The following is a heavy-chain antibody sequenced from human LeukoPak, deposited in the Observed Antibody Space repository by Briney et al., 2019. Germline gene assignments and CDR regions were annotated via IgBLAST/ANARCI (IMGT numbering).Heavy chain of an antibody. Sequence: PGGSLRLSCAASGFTISHNYMSWVRQAPGKGLEWVSVIYDDDRTYYADSVKGRFTISRDNSMNTLYLQMNSLRAEDTAVYYCAKPDDIVVVVAATFDYWGQGTLVTVSS. V-gene: IGHV3-53*01. CDR3: AKPDDIVVVVAATFDY. D-gene: IGHD2-15*01. J-gene: IGHJ4*02. CDR1: GFTISHNY. CDR2: IYDDDRT.